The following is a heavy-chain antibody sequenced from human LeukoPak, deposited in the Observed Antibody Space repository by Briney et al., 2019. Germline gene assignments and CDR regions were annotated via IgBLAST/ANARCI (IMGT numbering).Heavy chain of an antibody. J-gene: IGHJ4*02. D-gene: IGHD3-16*01. V-gene: IGHV6-1*01. CDR3: ARSLSWGFDY. Sequence: SQTLSLTCDISGDSVSSNNVARNWIRQSPSRGLEWLGKTKYRSKWYNDYAVSVKSRTTINSDTTRNQFALQIGSVTPEDTAVYYCARSLSWGFDYWGQGILVTVSS. CDR2: TKYRSKWYN. CDR1: GDSVSSNNVA.